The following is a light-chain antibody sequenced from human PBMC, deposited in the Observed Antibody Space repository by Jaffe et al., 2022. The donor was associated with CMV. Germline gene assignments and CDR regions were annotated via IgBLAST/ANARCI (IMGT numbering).Light chain of an antibody. Sequence: QSVLSQPPSASGTPGQRVAISCSGSSSNIGSNTVKWYQQLPGTAPKLLIYVNDQRPSGVPDRFSGSKSGTSASLAISGLQSEDEGDYYCATWDDSLNGWVFGGGTKLTVL. CDR3: ATWDDSLNGWV. CDR1: SSNIGSNT. J-gene: IGLJ3*02. V-gene: IGLV1-44*01. CDR2: VND.